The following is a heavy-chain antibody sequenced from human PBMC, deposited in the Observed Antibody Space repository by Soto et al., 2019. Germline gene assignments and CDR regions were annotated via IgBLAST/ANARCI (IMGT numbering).Heavy chain of an antibody. CDR2: IIPIFGTA. CDR1: GGTFRSYA. J-gene: IGHJ5*02. V-gene: IGHV1-69*01. D-gene: IGHD2-2*02. CDR3: AREYYSSTSGYTGVDP. Sequence: QVQMVQSGAEVKKPGSSVKVSCKASGGTFRSYAISWVRQAPGQGLEWMGGIIPIFGTANYAQKFQGRVTITADEATITAYMELSSLRLKDTAVYDGAREYYSSTSGYTGVDPCGQGTLVTVSS.